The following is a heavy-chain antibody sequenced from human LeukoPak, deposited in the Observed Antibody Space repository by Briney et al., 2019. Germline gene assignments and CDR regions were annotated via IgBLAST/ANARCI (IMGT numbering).Heavy chain of an antibody. CDR2: IYYSGTT. D-gene: IGHD2-15*01. CDR3: ARQQCNGGSCYSRAIWFDP. J-gene: IGHJ5*02. V-gene: IGHV4-39*01. Sequence: SETLSLTCNVSGGSISSTSYYWGWLRQPPGKGLEWIGSIYYSGTTYYSPSLKSRVTISVHTSKNQFSLKLSSVTAADTAVYYCARQQCNGGSCYSRAIWFDPWGQGTLVTVSS. CDR1: GGSISSTSYY.